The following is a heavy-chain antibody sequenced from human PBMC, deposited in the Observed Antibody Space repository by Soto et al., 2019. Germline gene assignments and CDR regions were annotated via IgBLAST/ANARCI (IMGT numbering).Heavy chain of an antibody. CDR3: VRDPHGYNGYRITVSQDH. D-gene: IGHD5-12*01. V-gene: IGHV3-48*02. CDR1: GFTFSTYS. J-gene: IGHJ4*02. Sequence: EVQLVESGGGLVQPGGSLRLSCEASGFTFSTYSMNWVRQAPGKGLEWVSHISSSSTSIFYADSVKGRFTISRDNAKNALYLEMNSLREEDTGVYYCVRDPHGYNGYRITVSQDHWGQRTLVTVSS. CDR2: ISSSSTSI.